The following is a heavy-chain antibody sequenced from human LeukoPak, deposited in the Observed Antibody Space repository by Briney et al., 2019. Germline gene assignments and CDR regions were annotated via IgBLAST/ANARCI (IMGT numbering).Heavy chain of an antibody. Sequence: GGSLRLSCAASGFTFSSYSMNWVRQAPGKGLEWVSSISSSSSYIYYADSVKGRFTISRDNAKNSLYLQMNSLRAEDTAVYYCARDDPAPGNVFDIWGQGTMVTASS. J-gene: IGHJ3*02. V-gene: IGHV3-21*01. CDR2: ISSSSSYI. CDR1: GFTFSSYS. CDR3: ARDDPAPGNVFDI.